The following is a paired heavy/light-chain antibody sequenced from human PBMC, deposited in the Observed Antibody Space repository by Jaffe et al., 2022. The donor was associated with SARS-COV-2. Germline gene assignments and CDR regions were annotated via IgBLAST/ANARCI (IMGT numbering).Light chain of an antibody. CDR3: HSRDINTNDFV. CDR1: SFRKFY. J-gene: IGLJ1*01. Sequence: SSELTQDPAVSVALGQTVRITCQGDSFRKFYANWYQQKPGQAPILVIHGDNYRPSGIPDRFSGSISGNTASLTITGAQAEDEADYFCHSRDINTNDFVFGSGTEVTVL. CDR2: GDN. V-gene: IGLV3-19*01.
Heavy chain of an antibody. J-gene: IGHJ3*02. CDR1: GASVSSSSYY. D-gene: IGHD1-1*01. CDR3: ARERAGTDAYEM. Sequence: QVQLQESGPGLVKPSETLSLTCAVSGASVSSSSYYWGWIRQPPGKGHQWIASFYYDGTTYYRLSLKSRLTIFADSSKNQISLRLNSVTAADTAVYYCARERAGTDAYEMWGRGTMVNVSS. V-gene: IGHV4-39*02. CDR2: FYYDGTT.